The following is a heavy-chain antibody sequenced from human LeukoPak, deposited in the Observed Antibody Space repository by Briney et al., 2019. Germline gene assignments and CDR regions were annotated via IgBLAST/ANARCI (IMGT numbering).Heavy chain of an antibody. J-gene: IGHJ6*03. CDR1: GDSISSHY. CDR2: IDYSGGT. V-gene: IGHV4-59*11. CDR3: ARGFVSYYYMDV. Sequence: SETLSLTCAVSGDSISSHYWSWIRQPPGKGLEWIGYIDYSGGTNYNPSLKSRVTISVDTSKNQFSLNLSSVTAADTAVYYCARGFVSYYYMDVWGKGTTVTVSS. D-gene: IGHD6-6*01.